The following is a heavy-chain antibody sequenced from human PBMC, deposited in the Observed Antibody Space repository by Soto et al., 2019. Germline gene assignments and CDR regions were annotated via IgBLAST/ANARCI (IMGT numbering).Heavy chain of an antibody. V-gene: IGHV3-33*01. CDR1: GFTFSSYG. D-gene: IGHD1-26*01. CDR2: IWYDGSNK. Sequence: QVQLVESGGGVVQPGRSLRLSCAASGFTFSSYGMHWVRQAPGKGLEWVAVIWYDGSNKYYADSVKGRFTISRDNSKNTLYLQINSMRAEDTAVYYCAREGAPSPFDYWGQGTLVTVSS. J-gene: IGHJ4*02. CDR3: AREGAPSPFDY.